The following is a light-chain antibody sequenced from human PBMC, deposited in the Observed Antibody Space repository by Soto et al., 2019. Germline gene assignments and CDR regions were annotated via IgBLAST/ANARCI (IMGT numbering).Light chain of an antibody. J-gene: IGKJ1*01. Sequence: DIHMTQSPSTLSASVGDRVTITCRASQSISSWLAWYQQKPGKAPKLLIYKASTLQSGVPSRSSGSGSGTEFTLAISSLQPDDSATYYCQQYNDNWTFGQGTKVDIK. CDR1: QSISSW. V-gene: IGKV1-5*03. CDR2: KAS. CDR3: QQYNDNWT.